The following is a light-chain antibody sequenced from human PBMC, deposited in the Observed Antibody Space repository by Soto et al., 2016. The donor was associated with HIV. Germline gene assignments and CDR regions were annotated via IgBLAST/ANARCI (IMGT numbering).Light chain of an antibody. CDR3: QQYNTVPWT. V-gene: IGKV1-5*03. Sequence: DIQMTQFPSTLSASIGGRVTITCRASQSVSVWLAWYQQKPGKAPNLLIFKTSTLEIGVPSRFSGSGSGTDFTLTLSSVQPDDVGTYYCQQYNTVPWTFGQGT. CDR2: KTS. CDR1: QSVSVW. J-gene: IGKJ1*01.